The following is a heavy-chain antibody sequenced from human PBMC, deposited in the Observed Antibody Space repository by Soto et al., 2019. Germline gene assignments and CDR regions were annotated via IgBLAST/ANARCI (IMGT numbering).Heavy chain of an antibody. CDR1: GYTFTGYA. J-gene: IGHJ4*02. V-gene: IGHV1-3*05. D-gene: IGHD6-19*01. Sequence: QVQLVQSGAEEKKPGASVKVSCKASGYTFTGYAMHWVRQAPGQRLEWMGWINAGNGNTKYSQKFQGRVTITRDTSARTAYMELSSLRSEDTAVYYCAGAVAVAADFDYWGQGTLVTVSS. CDR3: AGAVAVAADFDY. CDR2: INAGNGNT.